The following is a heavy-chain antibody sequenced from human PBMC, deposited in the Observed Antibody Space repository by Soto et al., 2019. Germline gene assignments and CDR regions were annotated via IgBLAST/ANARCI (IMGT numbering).Heavy chain of an antibody. Sequence: GGSLRLSCAASGFSFGSYALSWVRQAPGKGLEWISTISGSDGKTFYADSVKGRFSISRDTSQSTLYLQMNSLRADDTAIYYCARWSYLDYWGQGTRVTVSS. CDR3: ARWSYLDY. D-gene: IGHD3-3*01. V-gene: IGHV3-23*01. J-gene: IGHJ4*02. CDR1: GFSFGSYA. CDR2: ISGSDGKT.